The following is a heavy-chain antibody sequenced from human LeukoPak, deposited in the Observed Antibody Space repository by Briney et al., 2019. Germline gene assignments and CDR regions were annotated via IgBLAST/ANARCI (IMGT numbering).Heavy chain of an antibody. CDR3: VKTRVTFGGIIRADAFDI. D-gene: IGHD3-16*01. J-gene: IGHJ3*02. V-gene: IGHV3-64D*06. Sequence: GGSLRLSRSARSFPFSIYAMHCVRQAPGKGLEYLSGINNNGGTTNYADSVKGRFTISRDNFKNTLYLQMSSLRPEDTAVYYCVKTRVTFGGIIRADAFDIWGQGTMVTVSS. CDR2: INNNGGTT. CDR1: SFPFSIYA.